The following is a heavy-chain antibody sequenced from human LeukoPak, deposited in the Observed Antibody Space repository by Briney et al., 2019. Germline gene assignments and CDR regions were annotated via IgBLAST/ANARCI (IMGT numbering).Heavy chain of an antibody. CDR1: GYTFTSYG. CDR3: AQTFGVTAIAPPQN. CDR2: ISAYNGNT. D-gene: IGHD2-21*02. Sequence: GASVKDSCKASGYTFTSYGVSWVRPAPGQGLEWMGWISAYNGNTNYAQKLQGRVTMTTDTSTSTAYMELRSLRSDDTAVYYCAQTFGVTAIAPPQNWGQGTLDTVSS. V-gene: IGHV1-18*01. J-gene: IGHJ4*02.